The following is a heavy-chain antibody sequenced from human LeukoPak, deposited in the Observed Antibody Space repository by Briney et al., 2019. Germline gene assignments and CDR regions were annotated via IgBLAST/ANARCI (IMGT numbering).Heavy chain of an antibody. CDR3: ALYCDFWSGYDY. D-gene: IGHD3-3*01. CDR1: GFTFSSYW. V-gene: IGHV3-74*01. J-gene: IGHJ4*02. Sequence: GGSLRLSCAASGFTFSSYWMHWVRQAPGKGLVWVSRINSDGSSTSYADSVKGRFTISRDNAKNTLYLQMNSLRAEDTAVYYCALYCDFWSGYDYWGQGTLVTVSS. CDR2: INSDGSST.